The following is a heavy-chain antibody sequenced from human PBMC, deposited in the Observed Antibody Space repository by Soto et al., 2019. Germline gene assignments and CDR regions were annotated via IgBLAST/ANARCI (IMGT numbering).Heavy chain of an antibody. J-gene: IGHJ5*02. CDR1: GFTFSNNA. D-gene: IGHD6-13*01. CDR2: VLYDGSKT. V-gene: IGHV3-30*18. CDR3: AKRKGHGSVSWYALDP. Sequence: QVQLVESGGGVVQPGRSLRLSCAASGFTFSNNAMHWVRQAPGKGLEWVAVVLYDGSKTYYADSVKSRFTISRDHSKNTLYLQMTSPRVEDTPLYYSAKRKGHGSVSWYALDPWGQGTLVTVSS.